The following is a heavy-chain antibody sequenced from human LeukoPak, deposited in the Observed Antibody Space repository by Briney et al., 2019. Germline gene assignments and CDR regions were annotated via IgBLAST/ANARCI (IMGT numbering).Heavy chain of an antibody. CDR2: INTYNGNT. CDR3: ARSGIYGDYVGWFDP. CDR1: GYTFTNYG. Sequence: ASVKVSCKASGYTFTNYGISWVRQAPGQGLEWMGWINTYNGNTNYAQKLRGRLTMTTDTSTSTAYMELSRLRSDDTAVYYCARSGIYGDYVGWFDPWGQGTLVTVSS. V-gene: IGHV1-18*01. J-gene: IGHJ5*02. D-gene: IGHD4-17*01.